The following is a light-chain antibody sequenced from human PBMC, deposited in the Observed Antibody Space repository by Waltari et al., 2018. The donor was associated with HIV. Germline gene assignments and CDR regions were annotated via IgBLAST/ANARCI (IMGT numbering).Light chain of an antibody. CDR2: SDN. J-gene: IGLJ1*01. CDR1: SSKTGAGYA. Sequence: QSVLTQSPSVSGAPGQRATISCPGTSSKTGAGYADPWFQHLPGTAPNLLVYSDNNRPSGVPDRFSASKSGTSASLAISGLQVDDEATYYCQSYDSSLSAYVFGPGTKVTVL. CDR3: QSYDSSLSAYV. V-gene: IGLV1-40*01.